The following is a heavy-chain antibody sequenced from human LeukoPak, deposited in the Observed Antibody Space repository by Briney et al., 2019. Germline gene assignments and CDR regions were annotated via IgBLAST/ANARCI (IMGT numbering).Heavy chain of an antibody. CDR3: APMPRDSSGYLTPKYDAFDI. J-gene: IGHJ3*02. Sequence: SQTLSLTCAISGDSVSSNSAAWNWIRQSPSRGLEWLGRTYYRSKWYNDYAVSVKSRITINPDTSKNQFSLQLNSVTPEDTAVYYCAPMPRDSSGYLTPKYDAFDIWGQGTMVTVSS. V-gene: IGHV6-1*01. CDR1: GDSVSSNSAA. CDR2: TYYRSKWYN. D-gene: IGHD3-22*01.